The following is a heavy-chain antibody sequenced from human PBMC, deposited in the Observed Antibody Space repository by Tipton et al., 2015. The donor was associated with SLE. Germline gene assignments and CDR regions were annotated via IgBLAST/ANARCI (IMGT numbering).Heavy chain of an antibody. J-gene: IGHJ4*02. D-gene: IGHD6-19*01. Sequence: GLVKPSETLSLTCTVSGGSITSYYWSWIRQPPGKGLEWIGYIYYSGTTYYNPSLKSRVTISVDTSRNQFSLNLNSVTAADTAVYYCARDSPTVAGTFDSWGQGGLVIV. CDR1: GGSITSYY. CDR3: ARDSPTVAGTFDS. CDR2: IYYSGTT. V-gene: IGHV4-59*04.